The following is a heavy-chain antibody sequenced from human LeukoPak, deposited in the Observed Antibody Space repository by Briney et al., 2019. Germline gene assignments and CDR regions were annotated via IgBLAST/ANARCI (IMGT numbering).Heavy chain of an antibody. CDR3: ARTTSMTASGYDY. CDR2: MNPKSGDT. D-gene: IGHD2-21*02. V-gene: IGHV1-8*01. J-gene: IGHJ4*02. Sequence: ASVKVSCKASGYTFTSYDMNWVRQATGQGLEWMGWMNPKSGDTGYAQKFQDRVTITTDTSISTAYMELSSLSSEDTAVYFCARTTSMTASGYDYWGQGTLVSVSS. CDR1: GYTFTSYD.